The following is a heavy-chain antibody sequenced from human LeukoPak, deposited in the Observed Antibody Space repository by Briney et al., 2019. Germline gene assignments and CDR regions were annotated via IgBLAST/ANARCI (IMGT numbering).Heavy chain of an antibody. J-gene: IGHJ6*02. D-gene: IGHD2-2*01. Sequence: SETLSLTCAVSGGSISSGGYSWSWIRQPPGKGLEWIGYIYHSGSTYYNPSLKSRVTISVDRSKNQFSLKLSSVTAADTAVYYCASLITSCYAGCYYGMDVWGQGTTVTVSS. V-gene: IGHV4-30-2*01. CDR3: ASLITSCYAGCYYGMDV. CDR1: GGSISSGGYS. CDR2: IYHSGST.